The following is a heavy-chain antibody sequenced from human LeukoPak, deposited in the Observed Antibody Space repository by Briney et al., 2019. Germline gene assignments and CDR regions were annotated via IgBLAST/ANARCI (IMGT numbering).Heavy chain of an antibody. J-gene: IGHJ4*02. CDR3: AKSSRSSGWYLGIDY. CDR2: IYHSGST. Sequence: PSETLSLTCTVSGGSISSSNWWSWVRQPPGKGLEWIGEIYHSGSTNYNPSLKSRVTISVDKSKNQFSLKLSSVTAADTAVYYCAKSSRSSGWYLGIDYWGQGTLVTVPS. D-gene: IGHD6-19*01. V-gene: IGHV4-4*02. CDR1: GGSISSSNW.